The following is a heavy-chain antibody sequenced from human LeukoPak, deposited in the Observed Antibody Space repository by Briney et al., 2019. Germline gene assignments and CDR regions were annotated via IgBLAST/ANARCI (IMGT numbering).Heavy chain of an antibody. V-gene: IGHV3-23*01. CDR1: GFTFTSYA. CDR3: ARRGDVLLWFGDDYYYYYGMDV. J-gene: IGHJ6*02. CDR2: FRVGGGST. Sequence: GGSLRLSCAASGFTFTSYAMSWVRQAPGKGLEWVSAFRVGGGSTYYADSVKGRFTISRDNSKNTLYLQMNSLRAEDTAVYYCARRGDVLLWFGDDYYYYYGMDVWGQGTTVTVSS. D-gene: IGHD3-10*01.